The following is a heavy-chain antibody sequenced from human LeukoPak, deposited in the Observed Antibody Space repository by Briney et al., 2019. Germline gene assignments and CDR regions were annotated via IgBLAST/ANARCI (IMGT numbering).Heavy chain of an antibody. Sequence: GESLKIPCQAPGYSLENFHLVWMRQIPGKALEWTGIIYGRESDTRYSPFFQGQVPTSVNKPITIAILQWNSLETSDSATNYCARRLEGPHFGWQSRGHIYYYKDVWGKGTTVTVSS. CDR1: GYSLENFH. V-gene: IGHV5-51*04. CDR3: ARRLEGPHFGWQSRGHIYYYKDV. D-gene: IGHD3-10*01. CDR2: IYGRESDT. J-gene: IGHJ6*03.